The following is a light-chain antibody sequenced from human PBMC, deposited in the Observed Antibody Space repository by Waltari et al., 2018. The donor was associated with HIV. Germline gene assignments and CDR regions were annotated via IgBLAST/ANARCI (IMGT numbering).Light chain of an antibody. CDR2: KAS. V-gene: IGKV1-5*03. Sequence: DIKMIQYPSTLSASSGDTVTPTCRASQDISRWLAWYQQKPGEVPKLLVYKASLWGSGVPSRFSGSGSGTEFTLTINSLQPSDFATYYCQQYNTYLWTFGQGTKVEI. J-gene: IGKJ1*01. CDR3: QQYNTYLWT. CDR1: QDISRW.